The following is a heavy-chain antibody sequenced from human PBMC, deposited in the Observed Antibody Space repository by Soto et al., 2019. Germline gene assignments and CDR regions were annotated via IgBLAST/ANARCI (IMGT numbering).Heavy chain of an antibody. J-gene: IGHJ4*02. Sequence: QVQLVESGGGVVQPGRSLRLSCAASGFTFSSCAMHWVRQAPGKGLEWVALISYAGSNKYYADSVKGRFTISRDNSKNTLYLQMNSLRAEDTAVYYCARDKRDLRFVEWSYYFDYWGQGTLVTVSS. CDR3: ARDKRDLRFVEWSYYFDY. D-gene: IGHD3-3*01. CDR2: ISYAGSNK. V-gene: IGHV3-30-3*01. CDR1: GFTFSSCA.